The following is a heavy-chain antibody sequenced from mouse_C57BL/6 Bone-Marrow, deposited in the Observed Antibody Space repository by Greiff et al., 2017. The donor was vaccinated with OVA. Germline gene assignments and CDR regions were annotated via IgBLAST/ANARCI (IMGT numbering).Heavy chain of an antibody. CDR3: TNGAY. CDR2: IDPETGGT. J-gene: IGHJ3*01. V-gene: IGHV1-15*01. CDR1: GYTFTDYE. Sequence: LVESGAELVRPGASVTLSCKASGYTFTDYEMHWVKQTPVHGLEWIGAIDPETGGTAYNQKFKGKAILTADKSSSTAYMELRSLTSEDSAVYYCTNGAYWGQGTLVTVSA.